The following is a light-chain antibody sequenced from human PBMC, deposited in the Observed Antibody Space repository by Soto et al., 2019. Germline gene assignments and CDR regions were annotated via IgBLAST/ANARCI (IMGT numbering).Light chain of an antibody. CDR1: QDISNY. Sequence: DIQMTQSPSSLSASVGDRVTITCQASQDISNYLNWYQQKPGQAPKLLIFDASNLETGVPSRFSGGGSGTHFTFTISSLQPEDIATYYCQQYDNLLPTFGQGTKLEIK. CDR3: QQYDNLLPT. V-gene: IGKV1-33*01. CDR2: DAS. J-gene: IGKJ2*01.